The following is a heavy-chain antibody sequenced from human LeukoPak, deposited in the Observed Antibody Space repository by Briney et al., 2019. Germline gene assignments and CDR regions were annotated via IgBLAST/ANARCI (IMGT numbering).Heavy chain of an antibody. V-gene: IGHV3-21*01. CDR2: ISSSSSYI. CDR1: GFVFGIHA. J-gene: IGHJ4*02. D-gene: IGHD4-23*01. CDR3: ARVKLSPKRVDY. Sequence: GGPLRLSCDSSGFVFGIHAMSWVRQAPGKGLEWVSSISSSSSYIYYADSVKGRFTISRDNAKNSLYLQMNSLRAEDTAVYYCARVKLSPKRVDYWGQGTLVTVSS.